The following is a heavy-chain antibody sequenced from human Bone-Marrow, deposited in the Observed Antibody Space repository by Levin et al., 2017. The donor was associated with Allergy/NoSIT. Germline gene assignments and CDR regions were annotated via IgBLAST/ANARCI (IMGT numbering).Heavy chain of an antibody. D-gene: IGHD6-6*01. CDR3: TRRSSSWATFTFDI. Sequence: SETLSLTCAVSGASISSSNWWNWVRQTPGGGLEWIGEIFHSGIANYNPSLTSRILISVDKSKNHFSLNLKSVTAADTALYYCTRRSSSWATFTFDIWGHGTMVTVS. V-gene: IGHV4-4*02. CDR1: GASISSSNW. CDR2: IFHSGIA. J-gene: IGHJ3*02.